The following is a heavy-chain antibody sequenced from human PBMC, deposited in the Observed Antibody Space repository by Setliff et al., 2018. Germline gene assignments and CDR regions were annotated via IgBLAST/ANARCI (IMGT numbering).Heavy chain of an antibody. CDR3: ARGPVDFVVVPAAAKFDY. V-gene: IGHV1-69*05. Sequence: GASVKVSCKASGGTFSSYAISWVRQAPGQGLEWMGGIIPIFGTANYAQKLQGRVTMTTDTPTSTAYMELRSLTSDDTAVYYCARGPVDFVVVPAAAKFDYWGQGTLVTVSS. CDR2: IIPIFGTA. D-gene: IGHD2-2*01. J-gene: IGHJ4*02. CDR1: GGTFSSYA.